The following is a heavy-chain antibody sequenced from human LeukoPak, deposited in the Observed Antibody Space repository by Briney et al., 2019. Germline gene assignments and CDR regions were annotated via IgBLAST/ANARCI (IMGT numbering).Heavy chain of an antibody. V-gene: IGHV3-23*01. Sequence: AGGSLRLSCAASGFSFSSYAMNWVRQAPGKGLEWVSGIGAGGTFTYYADSVKGRFTISRDNSRNTLYLQMNSLRADDTAVYYCAKDLDYTTYEYYFDYWGQGTLVTVSS. CDR2: IGAGGTFT. CDR3: AKDLDYTTYEYYFDY. D-gene: IGHD4-11*01. CDR1: GFSFSSYA. J-gene: IGHJ4*02.